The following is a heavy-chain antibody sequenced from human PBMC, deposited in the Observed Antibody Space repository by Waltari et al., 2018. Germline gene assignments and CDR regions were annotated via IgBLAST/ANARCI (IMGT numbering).Heavy chain of an antibody. V-gene: IGHV4-38-2*02. J-gene: IGHJ5*02. D-gene: IGHD3-10*01. CDR3: VRDLGGSGNSWFDA. CDR1: SYSIRSGYF. Sequence: QVQLQESGPGLARPSETLSLTCDVSSYSIRSGYFWGWIRQPPGKGLQWIGSIFHIGSTYDNPSLKSRVTLAVDTSKNQFARKVTSVTAAETATYYCVRDLGGSGNSWFDAWGQGSLVIVSS. CDR2: IFHIGST.